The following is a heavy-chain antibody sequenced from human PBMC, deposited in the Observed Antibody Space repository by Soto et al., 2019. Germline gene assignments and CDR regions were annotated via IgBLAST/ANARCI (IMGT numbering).Heavy chain of an antibody. Sequence: SETLSLTCTVSGGSISSGDYYWSWIRQPPGKGLEWIGYIYYSGSTYYNPSLKSRVTISVDTSKNQFSLKLSSVTAADTAVYYCARYRAYCGGDCYSRFDYWGQGTLVTVSS. CDR1: GGSISSGDYY. J-gene: IGHJ4*02. V-gene: IGHV4-30-4*01. D-gene: IGHD2-21*02. CDR2: IYYSGST. CDR3: ARYRAYCGGDCYSRFDY.